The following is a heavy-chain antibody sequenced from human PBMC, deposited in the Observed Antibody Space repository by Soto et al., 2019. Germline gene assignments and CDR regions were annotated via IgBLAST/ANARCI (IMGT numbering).Heavy chain of an antibody. D-gene: IGHD2-2*01. CDR3: ARDLEVFVVPAVQYGMDV. J-gene: IGHJ6*02. V-gene: IGHV1-2*02. CDR2: INPNSGGT. CDR1: GYTFTGYY. Sequence: GXSVKVSCKASGYTFTGYYMHWVRQAPGQGLEWMGWINPNSGGTNYAQKFQGRVTMTRDTSISTAYMELSRLRSDDTAVYYCARDLEVFVVPAVQYGMDVWGQGTTVTGSS.